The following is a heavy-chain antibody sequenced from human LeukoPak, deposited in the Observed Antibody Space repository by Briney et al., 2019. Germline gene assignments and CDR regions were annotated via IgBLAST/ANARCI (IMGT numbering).Heavy chain of an antibody. V-gene: IGHV4-4*09. Sequence: SETLSLTCTVSGGSSSTYYWTWIRQPPGKGLEWIGNIHTSGSTNYNPSLKSRVTMSVDTSKNQFSLRLSSVTAADTAVYYCVRPGQSNWWVYFIYWGQGTVVTVSS. J-gene: IGHJ4*02. CDR3: VRPGQSNWWVYFIY. CDR2: IHTSGST. CDR1: GGSSSTYY. D-gene: IGHD2-15*01.